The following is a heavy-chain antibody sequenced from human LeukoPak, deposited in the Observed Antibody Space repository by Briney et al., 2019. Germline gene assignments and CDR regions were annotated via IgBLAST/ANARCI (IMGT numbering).Heavy chain of an antibody. CDR2: ISRSGSTI. D-gene: IGHD5-24*01. CDR1: GFTFSDYY. V-gene: IGHV3-11*04. J-gene: IGHJ4*02. CDR3: ARDGYNSHFDY. Sequence: GGSLRLSCAASGFTFSDYYMSWIRQAPGKGLEWVSYISRSGSTIYYADSVKGRFTISRDNAKNSLYLQTNSLRAEDTAVYYCARDGYNSHFDYWGQGTLVTVSS.